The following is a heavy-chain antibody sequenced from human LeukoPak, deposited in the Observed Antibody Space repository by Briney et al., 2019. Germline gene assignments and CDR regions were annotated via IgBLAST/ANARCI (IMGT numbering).Heavy chain of an antibody. Sequence: ASVKVSCKASGYTFTGYYMHWVRQAPGQGLEWMGWINPNSGVTNYAQKFQGRVTMTRDTSISTAYMALSRLRSDDTAVYYCARDLPEGPALTWGQGTMVTVSS. CDR3: ARDLPEGPALT. CDR1: GYTFTGYY. V-gene: IGHV1-2*02. CDR2: INPNSGVT. J-gene: IGHJ3*01.